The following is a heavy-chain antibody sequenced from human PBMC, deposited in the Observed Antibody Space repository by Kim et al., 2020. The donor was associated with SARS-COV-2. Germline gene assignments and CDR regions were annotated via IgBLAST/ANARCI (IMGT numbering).Heavy chain of an antibody. CDR1: GGSISSSSYY. CDR2: IYYSGST. D-gene: IGHD2-2*01. Sequence: SETLSLTCTVSGGSISSSSYYWGWIRQPPGKGLEWIGSIYYSGSTYYNPSLKSRVTISVDTSKNQFSLKLSSVTAADTAVYYCARLKSLGYCSSTSCRYNWFEPWGQATLVTVSS. CDR3: ARLKSLGYCSSTSCRYNWFEP. J-gene: IGHJ5*02. V-gene: IGHV4-39*01.